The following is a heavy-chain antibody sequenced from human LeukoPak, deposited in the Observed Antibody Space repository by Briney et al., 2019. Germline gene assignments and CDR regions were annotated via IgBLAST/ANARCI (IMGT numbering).Heavy chain of an antibody. D-gene: IGHD3-22*01. CDR3: ARDFDFDSSGLFYFDY. J-gene: IGHJ4*02. Sequence: GGSLRLSCAASGFTVSSNYMSWVRQAPGKGLEWVSVIYSGGSTYYADSVKGRFTISRDNSKNTLYLQMNSLRAEDTAVYYCARDFDFDSSGLFYFDYWGQGTLVTVSS. V-gene: IGHV3-53*01. CDR1: GFTVSSNY. CDR2: IYSGGST.